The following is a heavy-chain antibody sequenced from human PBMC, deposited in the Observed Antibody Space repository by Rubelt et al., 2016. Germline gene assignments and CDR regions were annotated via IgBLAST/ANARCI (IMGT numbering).Heavy chain of an antibody. CDR2: IGSSTSTI. V-gene: IGHV3-48*02. D-gene: IGHD1-1*01. CDR3: LTATRSRGGY. J-gene: IGHJ4*02. Sequence: GKGLEWVSYIGSSTSTIYLADSVKGRFTISRDNAKNSLVLQMNSLRDGDTAVYYCLTATRSRGGYWGQGTLVTVSS.